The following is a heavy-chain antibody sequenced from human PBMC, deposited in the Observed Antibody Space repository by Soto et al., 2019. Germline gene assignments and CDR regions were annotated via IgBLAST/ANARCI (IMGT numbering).Heavy chain of an antibody. CDR1: GRSIDTFY. CDR2: IFSSGST. CDR3: AREGSYSAYNFAHGIQLWSFDF. D-gene: IGHD5-12*01. V-gene: IGHV4-4*07. Sequence: SDTLSLSCTVSGRSIDTFYWSWVRQPAGKGLEWIGRIFSSGSTSFNPSLESRVAMSVDTSKNHFSLNLSSVTAADMAVYYCAREGSYSAYNFAHGIQLWSFDFWGQGALVTVSS. J-gene: IGHJ4*02.